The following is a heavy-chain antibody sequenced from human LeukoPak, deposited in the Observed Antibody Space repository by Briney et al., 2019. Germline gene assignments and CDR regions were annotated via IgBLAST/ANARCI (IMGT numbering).Heavy chain of an antibody. Sequence: GASVKVSCKASGYTFTGYYMHWVRQAPGQGLEWMGRINPNSGGTNYAQKFQGRVTMTRDTSISTAYMELSRLRSDDTAVYYCAREYSYGHGAFDIWGQGTMVTVPS. V-gene: IGHV1-2*06. D-gene: IGHD5-18*01. CDR1: GYTFTGYY. CDR3: AREYSYGHGAFDI. CDR2: INPNSGGT. J-gene: IGHJ3*02.